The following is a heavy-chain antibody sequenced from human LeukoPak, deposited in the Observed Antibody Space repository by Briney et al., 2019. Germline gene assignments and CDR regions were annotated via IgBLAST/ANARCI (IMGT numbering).Heavy chain of an antibody. CDR2: ISSSGSTI. CDR3: ASRPSGWYRFVFDY. V-gene: IGHV3-11*04. CDR1: GFTFSDYY. D-gene: IGHD6-19*01. J-gene: IGHJ4*02. Sequence: GGSLRLSCAASGFTFSDYYMSWIRQAPGKGLEWVSYISSSGSTIYYADSVKGRFTISRDNAKNSLYLQMNSLRAEDTAVYYCASRPSGWYRFVFDYWGQGTLVTVSS.